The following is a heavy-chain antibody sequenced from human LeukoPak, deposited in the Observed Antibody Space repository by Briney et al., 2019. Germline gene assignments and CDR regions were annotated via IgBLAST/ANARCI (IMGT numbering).Heavy chain of an antibody. CDR2: MYTGGTT. J-gene: IGHJ5*01. D-gene: IGHD3-16*01. CDR3: AKDEATSGGGLAS. CDR1: GFTVSGTH. Sequence: PGGSLRLSCAASGFTVSGTHMSWVRQAPGKGLEWVSAMYTGGTTYYADSVTGLFTVSRDTSRNTLFLHMNRLRAEDTAVYYCAKDEATSGGGLASWGQGTLVIVSS. V-gene: IGHV3-53*01.